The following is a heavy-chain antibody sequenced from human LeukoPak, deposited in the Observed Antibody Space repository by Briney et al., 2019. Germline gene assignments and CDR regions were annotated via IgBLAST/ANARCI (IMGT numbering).Heavy chain of an antibody. J-gene: IGHJ4*02. V-gene: IGHV3-30*18. D-gene: IGHD4-17*01. CDR2: ISYDGSNK. CDR1: GFTFSSYG. Sequence: GGSLRLSCAASGFTFSSYGMHWVRQAPGKGLEWVAVISYDGSNKYYADSVKGRFTISRDNSKNTLYLQMNSLRAEDAAVYYCAKDFGAYPDYWGQGTLVTVSS. CDR3: AKDFGAYPDY.